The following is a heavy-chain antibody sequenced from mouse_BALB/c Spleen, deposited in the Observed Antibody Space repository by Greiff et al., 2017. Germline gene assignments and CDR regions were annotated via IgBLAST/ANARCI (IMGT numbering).Heavy chain of an antibody. CDR3: AGGSPYYYAMDY. J-gene: IGHJ4*01. D-gene: IGHD1-1*02. V-gene: IGHV5-17*02. CDR1: GFTFSGFG. CDR2: ISSGSSTI. Sequence: EVQRVESGGGLVQPGGSRKLSCAASGFTFSGFGMHWVRQAPEKGLEWVAYISSGSSTIYYADTVKGRFTISRDNPKNTLFLQMTSLRSEDTAMYYCAGGSPYYYAMDYWGQGTSVTVSS.